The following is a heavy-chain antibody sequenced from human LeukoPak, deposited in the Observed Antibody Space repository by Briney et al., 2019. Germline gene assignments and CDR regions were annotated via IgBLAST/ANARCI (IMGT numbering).Heavy chain of an antibody. J-gene: IGHJ4*01. V-gene: IGHV4-39*01. Sequence: KTSETLSLTCTVSDGSFTSGSYYWGWIRQPPGKGLQWIATMYYSGSTIYTPSLKSRLAISRDTSSDQFSLKVTSVTAADTAVYYCARHDIVTGYYHRHFDYWGPGTLVTVSS. CDR3: ARHDIVTGYYHRHFDY. CDR1: DGSFTSGSYY. CDR2: MYYSGST. D-gene: IGHD3-9*01.